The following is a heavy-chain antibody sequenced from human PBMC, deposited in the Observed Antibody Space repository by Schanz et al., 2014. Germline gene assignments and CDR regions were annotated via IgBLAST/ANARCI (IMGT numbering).Heavy chain of an antibody. CDR1: RSTFSSYT. CDR2: FIPILDVG. Sequence: VQLVQSGAEVKRPGASVRVSCKASRSTFSSYTISWVRQARGQGLEWVGRFIPILDVGNYAQQFQGRVTITADKSTFTAYMDVSSLRSEDTAVYYCASSGAGYSSSWDFDYWGQGTLVTVSS. CDR3: ASSGAGYSSSWDFDY. J-gene: IGHJ4*02. D-gene: IGHD6-13*01. V-gene: IGHV1-69*09.